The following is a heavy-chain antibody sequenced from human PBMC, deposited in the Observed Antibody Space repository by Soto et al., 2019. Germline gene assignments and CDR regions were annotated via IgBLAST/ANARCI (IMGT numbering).Heavy chain of an antibody. CDR3: ARKEYGSGHFEF. D-gene: IGHD3-10*01. V-gene: IGHV4-4*02. Sequence: SETLSLTWAVSGGSTSSINWWNWVRQAPGKGLEWIGEAFHTGGTNYNPSLKSRLPMSIDKSPNSFSLSLSSVTVADTSVYYCARKEYGSGHFEFWDQEILVAVSS. CDR1: GGSTSSINW. J-gene: IGHJ4*01. CDR2: AFHTGGT.